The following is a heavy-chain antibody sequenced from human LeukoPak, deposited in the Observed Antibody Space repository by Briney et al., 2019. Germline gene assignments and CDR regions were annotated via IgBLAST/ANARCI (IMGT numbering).Heavy chain of an antibody. Sequence: SETLSLTCTVSGGSISSYYWSWIRQPPGKGLEWIGYVSYSGTTNYNPSLKSRVTISLHTSKNQFSLKLSSVTAADTAVYYCATSRTMGATDWFDPWGQGTLVIVSS. CDR1: GGSISSYY. D-gene: IGHD1-26*01. CDR3: ATSRTMGATDWFDP. V-gene: IGHV4-59*01. J-gene: IGHJ5*02. CDR2: VSYSGTT.